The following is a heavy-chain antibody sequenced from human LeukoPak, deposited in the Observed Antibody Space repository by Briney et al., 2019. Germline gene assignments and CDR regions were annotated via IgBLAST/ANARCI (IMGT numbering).Heavy chain of an antibody. CDR2: INHSGST. CDR1: GGSFSGYY. CDR3: ARVVGVLWFGELFASSHFDY. D-gene: IGHD3-10*01. J-gene: IGHJ4*02. Sequence: PSETLSLTCAVYGGSFSGYYWSWIRQPPGKGLEWIGEINHSGSTNYNPSLKSRVTISVDTSKNQFSLKLSSVTAADTAVYYCARVVGVLWFGELFASSHFDYWGRGTLVTVSS. V-gene: IGHV4-34*01.